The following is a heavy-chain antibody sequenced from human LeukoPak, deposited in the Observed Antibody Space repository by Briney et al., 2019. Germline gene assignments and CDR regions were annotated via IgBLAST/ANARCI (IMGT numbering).Heavy chain of an antibody. J-gene: IGHJ4*02. Sequence: ASVKASCKASGGTFSSHAISWVRHAAGQGLEWMGRIIPIFGTANYAQKFQGRVTITTDESTSTAYMELSSLRSEDTAVYYCARAAGYSYGPTFDYWGQGTLVTVSS. V-gene: IGHV1-69*05. CDR2: IIPIFGTA. CDR3: ARAAGYSYGPTFDY. CDR1: GGTFSSHA. D-gene: IGHD5-18*01.